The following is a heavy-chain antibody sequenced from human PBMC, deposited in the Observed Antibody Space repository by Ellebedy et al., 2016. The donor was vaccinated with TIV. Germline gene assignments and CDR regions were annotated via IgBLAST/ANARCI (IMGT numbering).Heavy chain of an antibody. D-gene: IGHD6-19*01. Sequence: GESLKISXAASGFTLSRYVMHWVRQAPGKGLEWVSSISGSGLSTYYAHSVKGRFTISRDNSKNTLYLQMNSLRAEDTAVYYSARDRQWPSDDAFDIWGQGTKVTVSS. CDR2: ISGSGLST. J-gene: IGHJ3*02. CDR3: ARDRQWPSDDAFDI. CDR1: GFTLSRYV. V-gene: IGHV3-23*01.